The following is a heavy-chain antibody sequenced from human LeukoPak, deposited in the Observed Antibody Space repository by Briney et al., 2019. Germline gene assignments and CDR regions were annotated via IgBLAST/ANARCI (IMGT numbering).Heavy chain of an antibody. CDR3: AREGDSSSWSHDGFGP. CDR2: IYSGGST. J-gene: IGHJ5*02. D-gene: IGHD6-13*01. V-gene: IGHV3-66*01. Sequence: GSLRLSCAASGFTVSSNYMSWVRQAPGKGLEWVSVIYSGGSTYYADSVKGRFTISRDNSKNTLYLQMNSLRAEDTAVYYCAREGDSSSWSHDGFGPWGQGTLVTVSS. CDR1: GFTVSSNY.